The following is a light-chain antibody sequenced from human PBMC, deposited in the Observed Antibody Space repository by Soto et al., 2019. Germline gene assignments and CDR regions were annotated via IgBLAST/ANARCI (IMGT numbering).Light chain of an antibody. J-gene: IGKJ2*01. Sequence: DIQMTQSPSSLSASVGDRVTITCLASQTVSTYLNWYQQKPGKAPSLLIYGASSLQSGVPSRFSGSGAGTEVTLTISSLQPEDIATYYCQQSFSTPMYTFGQGTKVDIK. CDR2: GAS. CDR3: QQSFSTPMYT. V-gene: IGKV1-39*01. CDR1: QTVSTY.